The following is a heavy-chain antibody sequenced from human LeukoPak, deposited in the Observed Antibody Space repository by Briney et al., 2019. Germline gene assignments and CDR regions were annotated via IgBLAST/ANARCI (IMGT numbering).Heavy chain of an antibody. V-gene: IGHV3-48*04. Sequence: GGSLRLSCAASGFTSRSHSMNWVRQAPGKGLEWISYIHSGDSTTYYADSVKGRFTISRDNAKNSLYLQMNSLGAEDTAIYYCAIIGYNWRLDYWGQGILVTVSS. CDR3: AIIGYNWRLDY. J-gene: IGHJ4*02. CDR1: GFTSRSHS. CDR2: IHSGDSTT. D-gene: IGHD1-1*01.